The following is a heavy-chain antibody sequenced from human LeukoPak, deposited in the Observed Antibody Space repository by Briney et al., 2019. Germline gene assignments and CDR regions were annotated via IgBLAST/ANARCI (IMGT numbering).Heavy chain of an antibody. Sequence: GGSLRLSCAASGFTFSSYWMSWIRQAPGRGLEWVANIKLDGTQKNYIQSVRGRFTISRDNARNFLYLQLGSLRAEDTAVYYCTRDFWTDYWGQGTLVTVSS. CDR1: GFTFSSYW. J-gene: IGHJ4*02. D-gene: IGHD3/OR15-3a*01. CDR3: TRDFWTDY. CDR2: IKLDGTQK. V-gene: IGHV3-7*01.